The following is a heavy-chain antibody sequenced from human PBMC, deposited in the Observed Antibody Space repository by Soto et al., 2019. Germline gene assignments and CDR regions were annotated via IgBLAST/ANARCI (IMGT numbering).Heavy chain of an antibody. V-gene: IGHV4-30-4*01. J-gene: IGHJ4*02. CDR2: IYYSGST. Sequence: PSETLSLTCTVSGGSISSGDYYWSWIRQPPGKGLEWIGYIYYSGSTYYNPSLKSRVTISVDTSKNQFSLKLSSVTAADTAVYYCARELELGSPTDYWGQGTLVTVSS. D-gene: IGHD1-7*01. CDR3: ARELELGSPTDY. CDR1: GGSISSGDYY.